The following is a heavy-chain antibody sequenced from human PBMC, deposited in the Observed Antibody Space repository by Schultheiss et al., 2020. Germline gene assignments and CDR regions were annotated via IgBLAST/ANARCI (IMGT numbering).Heavy chain of an antibody. V-gene: IGHV3-23*01. CDR1: GFTFSSYA. J-gene: IGHJ4*02. CDR3: AKGFAAMVADYFDY. Sequence: GESLKISCAASGFTFSSYAMSWVRQAPGKGLEWVSAISGSGGSTYYADSVKGRFTISRDNSKNTLYLQMNSLRAEDTAVYYCAKGFAAMVADYFDYWGQGTLVTVSS. CDR2: ISGSGGST. D-gene: IGHD5-18*01.